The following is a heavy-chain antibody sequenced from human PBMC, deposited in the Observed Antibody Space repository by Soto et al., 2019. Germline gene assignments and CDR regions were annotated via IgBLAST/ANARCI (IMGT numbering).Heavy chain of an antibody. CDR1: GFTFSNHA. Sequence: GGSLRLSCAASGFTFSNHAMSWVRQAAGKGLEWVSLISGSGGNTNYADSVRGRFTISRDNSKKTVYLQMNSLRADDTAVYYCAKGKANSVFGVDTLFDYWGQGTLVTVSS. CDR2: ISGSGGNT. J-gene: IGHJ4*02. CDR3: AKGKANSVFGVDTLFDY. V-gene: IGHV3-23*01. D-gene: IGHD3-3*01.